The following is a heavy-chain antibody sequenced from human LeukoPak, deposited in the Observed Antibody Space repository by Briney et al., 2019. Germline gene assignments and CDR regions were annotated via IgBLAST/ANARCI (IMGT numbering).Heavy chain of an antibody. Sequence: GGSLRLSCAVSGFPFSIYEMNWVRQAPGKGLEWVSNIGSSGTTIYYADSVKGRFSISRDNAKNSLYLQMNSLRVEDTAVYYCALLAVASDFDYWGQGALVTISS. CDR3: ALLAVASDFDY. CDR1: GFPFSIYE. J-gene: IGHJ4*02. D-gene: IGHD6-19*01. CDR2: IGSSGTTI. V-gene: IGHV3-48*03.